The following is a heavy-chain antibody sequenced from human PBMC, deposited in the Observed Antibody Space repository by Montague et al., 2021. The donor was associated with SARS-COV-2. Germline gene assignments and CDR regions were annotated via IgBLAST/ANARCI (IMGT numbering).Heavy chain of an antibody. Sequence: SLRLSCAASGFTFSSYAMSWVRQAPGKGLEWVSLIYSGGSSTYYADSVKGRFTISRDNSKNTLYLQMNSLRAEDTAVYYCAKGYYDILTGYSDYWGQGTLVTVSS. CDR1: GFTFSSYA. CDR2: IYSGGSST. D-gene: IGHD3-9*01. V-gene: IGHV3-23*03. J-gene: IGHJ4*02. CDR3: AKGYYDILTGYSDY.